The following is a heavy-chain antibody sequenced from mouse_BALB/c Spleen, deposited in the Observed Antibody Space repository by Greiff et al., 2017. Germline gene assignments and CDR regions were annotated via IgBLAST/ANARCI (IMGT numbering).Heavy chain of an antibody. CDR2: ISSGGSYT. V-gene: IGHV5-6*02. CDR3: ARPAQSTMITDYYAMDY. D-gene: IGHD2-4*01. Sequence: EVKVEESGGDLVKPGGSLKLSCAASGFTFSSYGMSWVRQTPDKRLEWVATISSGGSYTYYPDSVKGRFTISRDNAKNTLYMQMSSLKSEDTAMYYCARPAQSTMITDYYAMDYWGQGTSVTVSS. CDR1: GFTFSSYG. J-gene: IGHJ4*01.